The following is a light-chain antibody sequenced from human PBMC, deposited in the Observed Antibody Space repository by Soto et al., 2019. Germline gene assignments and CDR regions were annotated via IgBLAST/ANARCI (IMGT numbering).Light chain of an antibody. CDR1: QSISSW. V-gene: IGKV1-5*01. Sequence: DIQMTQSPSTLSASVGDRVTITCRASQSISSWLAWYQQKSGKAPKLLIYDASSLESGVPSRFSGSRSGTEFALTISSLQPDDVATYYCQQYNSYSPRTFGQGTKVEIK. CDR2: DAS. J-gene: IGKJ1*01. CDR3: QQYNSYSPRT.